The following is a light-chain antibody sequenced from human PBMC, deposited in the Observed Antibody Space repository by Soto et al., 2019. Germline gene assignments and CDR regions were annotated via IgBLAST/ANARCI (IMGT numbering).Light chain of an antibody. J-gene: IGLJ1*01. CDR3: SSYTSSSTPSYV. Sequence: QSVLTQPASVSGSPGQSITISCTGTSSDGGGYNYVSWYQQHPGKAPKLVIYEVSNRPSGVSNRFSGSKSGNTASLTISGLQAEDEADYYCSSYTSSSTPSYVFGTGTKVTVL. CDR2: EVS. CDR1: SSDGGGYNY. V-gene: IGLV2-14*01.